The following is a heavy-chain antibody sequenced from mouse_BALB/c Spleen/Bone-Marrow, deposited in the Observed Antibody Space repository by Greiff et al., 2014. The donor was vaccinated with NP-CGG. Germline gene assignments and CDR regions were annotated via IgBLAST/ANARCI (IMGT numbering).Heavy chain of an antibody. J-gene: IGHJ4*01. Sequence: QVQLQQSGAELAKPGASEKMSCKASGYTFTSYWMHWVKQRPGQGLEWIGYINPSTGYTEYNQKFKDKATLTADKSSSTAYVQLSSLTSEDSAVYYCARQITTVDYAMDYWGQGTSVTVSS. D-gene: IGHD1-1*01. CDR1: GYTFTSYW. V-gene: IGHV1-7*01. CDR2: INPSTGYT. CDR3: ARQITTVDYAMDY.